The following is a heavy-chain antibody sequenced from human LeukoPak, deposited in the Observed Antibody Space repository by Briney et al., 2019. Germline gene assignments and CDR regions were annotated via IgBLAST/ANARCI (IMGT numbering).Heavy chain of an antibody. CDR1: GFSFRDYW. D-gene: IGHD3-3*01. CDR3: ARGWNYAFRFDY. J-gene: IGHJ4*02. Sequence: GGSLRLSCAASGFSFRDYWMTWVRQAPGKGLEWVAHIKQDGCEKYYVDSMKGRFTISRDNDKNLVYMQMNSLRADDTAVYSCARGWNYAFRFDYWGQGTLVTVSS. CDR2: IKQDGCEK. V-gene: IGHV3-7*01.